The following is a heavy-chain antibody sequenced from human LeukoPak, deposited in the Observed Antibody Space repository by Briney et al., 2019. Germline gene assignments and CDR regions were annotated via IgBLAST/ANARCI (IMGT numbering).Heavy chain of an antibody. CDR2: IYYSGST. CDR1: GGSLSSSSYY. D-gene: IGHD2-15*01. J-gene: IGHJ5*02. Sequence: KPSETLSLTCTVPGGSLSSSSYYWGWIRQPPGKGLELIGSIYYSGSTYYNPSLKSRVTISVNTSKNQFSLKLSSVTAADTAVYYCARLPSTPYNWFDPWGQGTLVTVSS. CDR3: ARLPSTPYNWFDP. V-gene: IGHV4-39*01.